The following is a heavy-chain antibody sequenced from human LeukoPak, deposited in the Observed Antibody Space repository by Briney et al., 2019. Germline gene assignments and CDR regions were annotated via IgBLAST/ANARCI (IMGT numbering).Heavy chain of an antibody. D-gene: IGHD6-13*01. CDR1: GFTFSSYG. V-gene: IGHV3-30*02. CDR3: AKEQQLPRGAFDY. J-gene: IGHJ4*02. CDR2: IRYDGSNK. Sequence: GGSLRLSCAASGFTFSSYGMQWVRQAPGKGLEWVACIRYDGSNKYHADSVKGRFTISRDNSKNPLSLQMNSLTAEDTAVYYCAKEQQLPRGAFDYWGQGTLVTVSS.